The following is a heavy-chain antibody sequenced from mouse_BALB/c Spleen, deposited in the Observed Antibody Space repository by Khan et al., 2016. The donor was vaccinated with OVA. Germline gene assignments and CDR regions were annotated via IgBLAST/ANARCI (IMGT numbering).Heavy chain of an antibody. V-gene: IGHV2-3*01. Sequence: QVQLKESGPGLVAPSQSLSITCTVSGFSLTTYGVSWVRQPPGKGLEWLGVIWGDGSTNYHSALISRLTISKDNSKSQVFLKLNSLQTDDTGTYSSAKQIHGTLYAMDYWGQGTSVTVSS. D-gene: IGHD2-1*01. CDR1: GFSLTTYG. J-gene: IGHJ4*01. CDR3: AKQIHGTLYAMDY. CDR2: IWGDGST.